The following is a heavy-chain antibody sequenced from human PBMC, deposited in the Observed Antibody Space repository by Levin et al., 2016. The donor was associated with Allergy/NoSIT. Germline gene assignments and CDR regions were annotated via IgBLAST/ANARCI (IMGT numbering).Heavy chain of an antibody. CDR3: ARIPSSYYYYGMDV. Sequence: WIRQPPGKGLEWIGRIYTSGSTNYNPSLKSRVTMSVDTSKNQFSLKLSSVTAADTAVYYCARIPSSYYYYGMDVWGQGTTVTVSS. J-gene: IGHJ6*02. CDR2: IYTSGST. V-gene: IGHV4-4*07.